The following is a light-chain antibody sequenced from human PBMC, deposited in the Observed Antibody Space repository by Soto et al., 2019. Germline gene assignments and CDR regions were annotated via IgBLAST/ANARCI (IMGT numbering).Light chain of an antibody. CDR1: SSDIGAYKY. V-gene: IGLV2-14*03. Sequence: SALTQPASVAESPGQSITISCTGTSSDIGAYKYVSWYQQHPGRAPKLLIFAVTNRPSGVSNRFSGSKSGHTASLTFSGLQADDEADYYCRYYPTSGIFAFRTGTEVTGL. CDR2: AVT. J-gene: IGLJ1*01. CDR3: RYYPTSGIFA.